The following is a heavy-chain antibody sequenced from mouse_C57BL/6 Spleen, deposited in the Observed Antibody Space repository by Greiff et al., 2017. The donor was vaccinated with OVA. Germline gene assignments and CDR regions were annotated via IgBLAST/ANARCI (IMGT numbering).Heavy chain of an antibody. CDR1: GYTFTSYW. J-gene: IGHJ2*01. CDR3: ARGGDFSPYYFDY. V-gene: IGHV1-59*01. Sequence: QVQLQQPGAELVRPGTSVKLSCKASGYTFTSYWMHWVQQRPGQGLEWIGVIDPSDSYTNYNQKFKGKATLTVDTSSSTAYMQLSSLTSEDSAVYYCARGGDFSPYYFDYWGQGTTLTVSS. CDR2: IDPSDSYT.